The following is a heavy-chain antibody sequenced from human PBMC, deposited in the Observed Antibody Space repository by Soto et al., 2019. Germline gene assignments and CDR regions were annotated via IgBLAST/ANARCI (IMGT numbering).Heavy chain of an antibody. D-gene: IGHD3-22*01. J-gene: IGHJ4*02. CDR2: IYYSGST. CDR3: ARGSHDYDSGGYYYRHFDY. V-gene: IGHV4-31*03. Sequence: SETLSLTCTVSGGSISSGGYYWSWIRQHPGKGLEWIGYIYYSGSTYYNPSLKSRVTISVDTSKNQFSLKLSSVTAADTAVYYCARGSHDYDSGGYYYRHFDYWGQGTLVTVSS. CDR1: GGSISSGGYY.